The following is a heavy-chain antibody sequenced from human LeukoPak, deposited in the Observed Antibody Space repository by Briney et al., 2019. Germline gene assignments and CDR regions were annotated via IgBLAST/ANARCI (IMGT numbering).Heavy chain of an antibody. Sequence: GESLKISCKGSGYSFTSYWIDWVRQMPGKGLEWMGIIYPGDSDTRYSPSFQGQVTISADKSISTAYLQWSSLKASDTAMYYCARGTPYYYDSSGYYTNGEVDYWGQGTLVTVSS. CDR3: ARGTPYYYDSSGYYTNGEVDY. J-gene: IGHJ4*02. V-gene: IGHV5-51*01. CDR2: IYPGDSDT. CDR1: GYSFTSYW. D-gene: IGHD3-22*01.